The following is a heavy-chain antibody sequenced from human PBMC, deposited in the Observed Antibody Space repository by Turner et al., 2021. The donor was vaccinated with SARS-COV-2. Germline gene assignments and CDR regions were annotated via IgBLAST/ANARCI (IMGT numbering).Heavy chain of an antibody. J-gene: IGHJ2*01. CDR1: GFTVSGHG. CDR2: LWYDGVKE. Sequence: QVLLVESGGGVSQPGRSLRVSCAASGFTVSGHGMHWVRQAPGKGLGWVAVLWYDGVKEGYADSVKGRFVISRDNGTMSLQMNSLRVDDSGVYYCARVQGGTYWYFDLWGRGTLVTVSS. V-gene: IGHV3-33*01. D-gene: IGHD1-1*01. CDR3: ARVQGGTYWYFDL.